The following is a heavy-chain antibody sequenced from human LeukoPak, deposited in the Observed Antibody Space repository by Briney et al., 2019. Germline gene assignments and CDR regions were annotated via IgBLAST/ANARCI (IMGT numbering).Heavy chain of an antibody. CDR1: GYTFNSSY. Sequence: ASVKVSCKASGYTFNSSYMHWVRQAPGQGLEWMGIINPSDDSTRYAQKFQGRVAMTKDTSTNTVYMHLSSLSSDDTAVYYCARGVLLWFGELFSVWFDPWGQGTLVTVSS. J-gene: IGHJ5*02. CDR2: INPSDDST. D-gene: IGHD3-10*01. CDR3: ARGVLLWFGELFSVWFDP. V-gene: IGHV1-46*02.